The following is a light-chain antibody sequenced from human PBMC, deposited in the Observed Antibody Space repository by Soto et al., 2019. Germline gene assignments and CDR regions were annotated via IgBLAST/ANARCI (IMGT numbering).Light chain of an antibody. J-gene: IGKJ1*01. CDR2: GAS. Sequence: DIQMAQSPSSLSASIGDRVTITCRASQGISEYLAWYQQRPGNAPNLLIYGASILQSGVPSRFRGSGSGTHFTLNISSLQPEDVATYYCHSYNSIPRTFGQGTTVEIK. CDR3: HSYNSIPRT. CDR1: QGISEY. V-gene: IGKV1-27*01.